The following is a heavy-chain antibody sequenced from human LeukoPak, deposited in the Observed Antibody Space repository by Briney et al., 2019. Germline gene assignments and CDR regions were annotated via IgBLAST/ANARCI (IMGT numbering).Heavy chain of an antibody. Sequence: PSETLSLTCAVSGYSISSGYYWGWIRQPPGKGLEWIGSIYHSGSTYYNPSLKSRVTISVDTSKNQFSLKLSSVTAADTAVYYCARRDGWFDPCGQGNLVTVSS. CDR3: ARRDGWFDP. V-gene: IGHV4-38-2*01. D-gene: IGHD5-24*01. CDR1: GYSISSGYY. J-gene: IGHJ5*02. CDR2: IYHSGST.